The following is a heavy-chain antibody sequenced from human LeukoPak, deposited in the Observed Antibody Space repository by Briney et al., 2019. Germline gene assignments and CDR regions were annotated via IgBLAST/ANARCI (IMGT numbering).Heavy chain of an antibody. CDR2: IWYDGSNK. CDR1: GFTFGSYG. D-gene: IGHD6-13*01. CDR3: ARDFSGRAGAYDY. J-gene: IGHJ4*02. V-gene: IGHV3-33*01. Sequence: GGSLRLSCAASGFTFGSYGMHWVRQAPGKELEWVAVIWYDGSNKDYVDSVKGRFTISRDNSKNTLYLQMNSLRAEDTAVYYCARDFSGRAGAYDYWGQGTLVTVSS.